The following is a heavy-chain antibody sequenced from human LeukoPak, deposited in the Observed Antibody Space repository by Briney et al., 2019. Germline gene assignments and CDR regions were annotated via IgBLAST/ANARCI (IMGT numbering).Heavy chain of an antibody. CDR1: GGSISSYY. CDR3: TRDRGDGYNSLNY. V-gene: IGHV4-59*01. D-gene: IGHD5-24*01. J-gene: IGHJ4*02. Sequence: SETLSLTCTVSGGSISSYYWSWIRQPPGKGLEWIGYIYYSGSTNYNPSLKSRVTISVDTSKNQFSLKLSSVTAADTAVYYCTRDRGDGYNSLNYWGQGTLVTVSS. CDR2: IYYSGST.